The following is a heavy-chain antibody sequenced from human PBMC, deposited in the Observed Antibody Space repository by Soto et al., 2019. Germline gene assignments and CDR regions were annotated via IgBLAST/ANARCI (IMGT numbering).Heavy chain of an antibody. CDR2: IYYSGST. CDR1: GGSISSYY. CDR3: ASSPCGGDCYSFVPGTYYYYGMDV. V-gene: IGHV4-59*01. D-gene: IGHD2-21*02. J-gene: IGHJ6*02. Sequence: SETLSLTCNVYGGSISSYYWSWIRQPPGKGLEWIGYIYYSGSTNYNPSLKSRVTISVDTSKNQFSLKLSSVTAVDTAVYYCASSPCGGDCYSFVPGTYYYYGMDVWGQGTTVTVSS.